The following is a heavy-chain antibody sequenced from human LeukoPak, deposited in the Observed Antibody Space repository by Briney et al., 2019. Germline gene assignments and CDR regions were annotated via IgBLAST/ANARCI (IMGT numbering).Heavy chain of an antibody. CDR2: ISYDGSNK. CDR1: GVTFSSYG. V-gene: IGHV3-30*18. D-gene: IGHD3-22*01. CDR3: AKIPCYYDSSGYSLDY. Sequence: GRTLTLSCAASGVTFSSYGMHWVRQAPGKGLEWVAVISYDGSNKYYADSVKGRFTISRDNSKNTLYLQMNSLRSEDTAVYYCAKIPCYYDSSGYSLDYWGQGTLATVSS. J-gene: IGHJ4*02.